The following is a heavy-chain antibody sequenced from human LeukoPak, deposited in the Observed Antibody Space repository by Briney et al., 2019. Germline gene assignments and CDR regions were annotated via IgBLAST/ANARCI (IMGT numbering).Heavy chain of an antibody. J-gene: IGHJ4*02. CDR1: GYTFTGYY. D-gene: IGHD2-2*01. CDR2: INPNSGGT. V-gene: IGHV1-2*02. Sequence: ASVKVSCKASGYTFTGYYMHWVRQAPGQGPEWMGWINPNSGGTNYAQKFQGRVTMTRDTSISTAYMELSRLRSDDTAVYYCATDLYCSSTSCYRRFDYWGQGTLVTVSS. CDR3: ATDLYCSSTSCYRRFDY.